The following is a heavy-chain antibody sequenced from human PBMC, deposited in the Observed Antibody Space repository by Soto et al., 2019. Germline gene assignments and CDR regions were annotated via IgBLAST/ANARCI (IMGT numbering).Heavy chain of an antibody. CDR3: ARGAAAGRVYWFDP. D-gene: IGHD6-13*01. CDR1: GDSISSGGYY. Sequence: SEMLSLTCTVSGDSISSGGYYWSWIRQHPGKGLEWIGYIYYSGSTYYNPSLKSRVTISVDTSKNQFSLKLSSVTAADTAVYYCARGAAAGRVYWFDPWGQGTLVTVSS. V-gene: IGHV4-31*03. CDR2: IYYSGST. J-gene: IGHJ5*02.